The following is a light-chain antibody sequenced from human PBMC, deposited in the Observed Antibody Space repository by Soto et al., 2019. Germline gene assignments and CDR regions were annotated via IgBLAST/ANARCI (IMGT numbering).Light chain of an antibody. Sequence: EIVLTQSPATLSLSPGEGATLSCRASQSVSSYLAWYQQKPGQAPRLLIYDASNRATGIPARFSGSGSGTDFTLTISSLEPEAFAVYYCQQRSKWLTFGGRTKVDIK. CDR3: QQRSKWLT. CDR1: QSVSSY. CDR2: DAS. J-gene: IGKJ4*01. V-gene: IGKV3-11*01.